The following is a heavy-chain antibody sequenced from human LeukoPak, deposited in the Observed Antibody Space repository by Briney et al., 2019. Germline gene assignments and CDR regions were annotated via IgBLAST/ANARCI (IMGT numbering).Heavy chain of an antibody. V-gene: IGHV3-48*03. D-gene: IGHD6-13*01. CDR2: ISSSGSTI. Sequence: GGSLRLSCAASGFTFSSYEMNWVRQAPGKGLEWVSYISSSGSTIYYADSVKGRFTISRDNAKNSLYLQMNSLRAEDTAVYYCARDRNSSSWYPLYYYYGMDVWGQGTTVTVSS. CDR1: GFTFSSYE. CDR3: ARDRNSSSWYPLYYYYGMDV. J-gene: IGHJ6*02.